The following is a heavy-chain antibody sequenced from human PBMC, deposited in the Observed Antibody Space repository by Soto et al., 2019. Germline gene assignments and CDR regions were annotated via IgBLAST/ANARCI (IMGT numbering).Heavy chain of an antibody. CDR1: EFAFNTYW. CDR3: ARDTAYGLDV. D-gene: IGHD5-18*01. V-gene: IGHV3-74*01. Sequence: EVPLVESGGGLVQPGGSLRLSCAASEFAFNTYWMHWVRQVPGKGLEWVSRINGDGITRTYADSVKGRFTISRDNAENILYLQMNSLRAEDTAVYYCARDTAYGLDVWGQGTTVTVSS. CDR2: INGDGITR. J-gene: IGHJ6*02.